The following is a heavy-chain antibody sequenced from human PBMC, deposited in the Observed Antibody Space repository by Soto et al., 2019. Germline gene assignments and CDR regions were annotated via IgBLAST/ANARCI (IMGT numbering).Heavy chain of an antibody. V-gene: IGHV4-59*01. D-gene: IGHD4-17*01. CDR1: GGSISTYY. CDR2: IYYNGRT. CDR3: ARGTYYADHDLPHKY. Sequence: XXTLSLPCTVSGGSISTYYWTWIPRPPGKGLEWIGSIYYNGRTYYNPSLRSRITILIDMSRDQFSLKMTSVTAADTAVYYCARGTYYADHDLPHKYWGQGTLVTVS. J-gene: IGHJ4*02.